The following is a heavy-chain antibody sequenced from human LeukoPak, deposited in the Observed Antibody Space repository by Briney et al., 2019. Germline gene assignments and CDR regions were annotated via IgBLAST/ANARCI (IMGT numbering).Heavy chain of an antibody. J-gene: IGHJ4*02. CDR1: GYTFTDYY. V-gene: IGHV1-69-2*01. CDR3: ATGPRRITIFGAVTADRILGDY. Sequence: ASVKISCKVSGYTFTDYYMHWVQQAPGKGLEWMGLVDPEDGETIYAEKFQGRVTITADTSTDTAYMELSSLRSEDTAVYYCATGPRRITIFGAVTADRILGDYWGQGTLVTVSS. D-gene: IGHD3-3*01. CDR2: VDPEDGET.